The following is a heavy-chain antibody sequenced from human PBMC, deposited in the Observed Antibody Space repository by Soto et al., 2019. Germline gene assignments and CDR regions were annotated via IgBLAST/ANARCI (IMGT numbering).Heavy chain of an antibody. CDR2: IYHSGST. CDR1: GDSISSDKW. V-gene: IGHV4-4*02. Sequence: SETLSLTCAVSGDSISSDKWWSWVRQPPGKGLEWIGEIYHSGSTKYNPSLKSRVIISVDKSKNQFSLNLISVTDADTAVYHCARGETQQQRDYWGQGTLVTVSS. D-gene: IGHD6-13*01. J-gene: IGHJ4*02. CDR3: ARGETQQQRDY.